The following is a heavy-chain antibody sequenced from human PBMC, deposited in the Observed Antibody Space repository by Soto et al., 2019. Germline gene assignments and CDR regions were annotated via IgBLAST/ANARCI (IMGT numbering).Heavy chain of an antibody. CDR2: IDPSDSYT. CDR1: GYSFTSYW. CDR3: ARHVGSGGRGYYSNWFDP. V-gene: IGHV5-10-1*01. D-gene: IGHD3-22*01. J-gene: IGHJ5*02. Sequence: PGESLKISCKGSGYSFTSYWISWVRQMPGKGLEWMGRIDPSDSYTNYSPSFQGHVTISADKSISTAYLQWSSLKASDTAMYYCARHVGSGGRGYYSNWFDPWGQGTLVTVSS.